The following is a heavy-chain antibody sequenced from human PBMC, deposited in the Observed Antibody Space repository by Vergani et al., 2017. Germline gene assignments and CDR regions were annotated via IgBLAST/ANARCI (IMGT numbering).Heavy chain of an antibody. Sequence: QVQLQESGPGLVKPSETLSLTCAVSGYSISSGYYWGWIRQPPGKGLEWIGSIYHSGSTYYNPSLKSRVTISVDTSKNQFSLKLSSVTAADTSVYYCAILWYSSSWYIDYWGQGTLVTVSS. V-gene: IGHV4-38-2*01. J-gene: IGHJ4*02. CDR2: IYHSGST. CDR3: AILWYSSSWYIDY. CDR1: GYSISSGYY. D-gene: IGHD6-13*01.